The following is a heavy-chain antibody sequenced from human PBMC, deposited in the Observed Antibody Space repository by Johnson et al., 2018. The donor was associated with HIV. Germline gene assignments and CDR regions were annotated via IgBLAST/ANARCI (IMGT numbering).Heavy chain of an antibody. V-gene: IGHV3-11*04. CDR1: GFTFSDYY. D-gene: IGHD3-16*01. CDR3: ARGLWLTPDVFDF. Sequence: QVQLMESGGGVVKPGRSLRLSCAASGFTFSDYYMSWIRQAPGKGLEWVSYISSSGSTIYYADSVKGRFTVSRDNAKNSLYLQTNSLRADDTAVYYCARGLWLTPDVFDFWGQGTMVTVSS. J-gene: IGHJ3*01. CDR2: ISSSGSTI.